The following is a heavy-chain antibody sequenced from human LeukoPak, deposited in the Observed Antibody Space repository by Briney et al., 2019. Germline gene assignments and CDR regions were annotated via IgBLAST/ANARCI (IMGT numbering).Heavy chain of an antibody. V-gene: IGHV1-8*01. J-gene: IGHJ4*02. CDR3: ARQQQLVHIDY. Sequence: ASVTVSCKASGYTFTSYDINWVRQAAGQGLEWMGWMNPNSGNTGYAQKFQGRVTMNRNTSINTAYMELSSLRSEDTAVYYCARQQQLVHIDYWGQGTLVTVSS. CDR2: MNPNSGNT. D-gene: IGHD6-13*01. CDR1: GYTFTSYD.